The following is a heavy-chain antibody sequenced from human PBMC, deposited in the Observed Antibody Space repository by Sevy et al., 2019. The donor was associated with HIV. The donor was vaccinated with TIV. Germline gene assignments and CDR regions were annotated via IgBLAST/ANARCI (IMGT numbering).Heavy chain of an antibody. CDR3: ARAIGAGAAY. D-gene: IGHD6-13*01. J-gene: IGHJ4*02. CDR1: GFILNDYW. Sequence: GGSLRLSCAASGFILNDYWMHWVRQAPGKGLEWVANINEHGSTNYYLHSVKGRFTISRDNAKNSLFLQMNSLRVDDTAVYYSARAIGAGAAYWGQGTPVTVSS. CDR2: INEHGSTN. V-gene: IGHV3-7*03.